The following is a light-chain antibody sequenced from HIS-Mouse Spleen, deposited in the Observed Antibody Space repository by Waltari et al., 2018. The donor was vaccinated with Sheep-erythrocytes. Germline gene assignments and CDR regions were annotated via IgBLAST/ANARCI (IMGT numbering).Light chain of an antibody. Sequence: DFQMTQSPSPLSASGGARVTTTRGGSQGISSWLAWYQQKPGKAPKLLIYAASSLQSGVPSRFSGSGSGTDFTLTISSLQPEDVATYYCQQDNSLPLTFGQGTKVEIK. CDR1: QGISSW. V-gene: IGKV1-12*01. CDR3: QQDNSLPLT. J-gene: IGKJ1*01. CDR2: AAS.